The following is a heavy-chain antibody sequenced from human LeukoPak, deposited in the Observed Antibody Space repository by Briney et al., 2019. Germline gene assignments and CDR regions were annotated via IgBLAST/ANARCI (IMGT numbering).Heavy chain of an antibody. Sequence: GGSLRLSCAAPGFTFSSYWMSWVRQAPGKGLEWVANIKQDGSEKYYVDSVKGRFTISRDNAKNSLYLQMNSLRAEDTAVYYCARDPPGGYWGQGTLVTVSS. CDR1: GFTFSSYW. CDR3: ARDPPGGY. V-gene: IGHV3-7*01. J-gene: IGHJ4*02. CDR2: IKQDGSEK. D-gene: IGHD3-16*01.